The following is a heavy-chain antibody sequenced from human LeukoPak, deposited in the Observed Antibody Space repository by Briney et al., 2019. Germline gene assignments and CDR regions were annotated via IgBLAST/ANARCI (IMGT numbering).Heavy chain of an antibody. CDR1: GFNFNSYP. Sequence: PGGSLRLSCAASGFNFNSYPMHWVRQAPGKGLEWVAVISNDGNNKYYADSVKGRFTISRDNSNNTLSLQMNGLRVEDTAVYYCARPDDSESFYRANHYWGRGTLVTVS. CDR2: ISNDGNNK. D-gene: IGHD3-10*01. J-gene: IGHJ4*02. CDR3: ARPDDSESFYRANHY. V-gene: IGHV3-30*04.